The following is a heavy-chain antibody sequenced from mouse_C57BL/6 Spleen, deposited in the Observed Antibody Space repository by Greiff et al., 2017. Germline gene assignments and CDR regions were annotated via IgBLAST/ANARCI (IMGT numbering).Heavy chain of an antibody. Sequence: QVQLPQSGAELMKPGASVKLSCKATGYTFTGYWIEWVKQRPGHGLEWIGEMLPGSGSTNYNEQFKGKATFTADTSSNTAYMQLSSLTTEDSAIYYCARGGLRAWFAYWGQGTLVTVSA. CDR3: ARGGLRAWFAY. D-gene: IGHD2-2*01. CDR2: MLPGSGST. J-gene: IGHJ3*01. V-gene: IGHV1-9*01. CDR1: GYTFTGYW.